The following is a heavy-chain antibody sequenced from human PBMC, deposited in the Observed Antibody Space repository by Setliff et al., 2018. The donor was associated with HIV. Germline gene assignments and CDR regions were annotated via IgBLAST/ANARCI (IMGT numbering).Heavy chain of an antibody. Sequence: ASVKVSCKASGYTFTGYYMHWVRQAPGQGLEWMGWINPNSGGTNYAQKFQGRVTMTTDTSLNTAYMELSGLRSDDTAVHYCVRGLPSGWTGYLPGLYHFDSWGQGTLVTVSS. CDR2: INPNSGGT. CDR1: GYTFTGYY. D-gene: IGHD3-9*01. CDR3: VRGLPSGWTGYLPGLYHFDS. V-gene: IGHV1-2*02. J-gene: IGHJ4*02.